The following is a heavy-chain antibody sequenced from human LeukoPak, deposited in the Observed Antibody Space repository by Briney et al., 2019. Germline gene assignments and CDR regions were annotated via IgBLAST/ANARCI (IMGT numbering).Heavy chain of an antibody. J-gene: IGHJ4*02. Sequence: GGSLRLSCVASGFSFSDYYMNWIRQAPGKGLEWVSYISYSGSSIYYADSVKGRFTISRDNAKKSLYLQMNSLRAEDTAVYYCARAGRWLRADLWGQGTLVTVSS. CDR3: ARAGRWLRADL. D-gene: IGHD5-12*01. CDR2: ISYSGSSI. CDR1: GFSFSDYY. V-gene: IGHV3-11*01.